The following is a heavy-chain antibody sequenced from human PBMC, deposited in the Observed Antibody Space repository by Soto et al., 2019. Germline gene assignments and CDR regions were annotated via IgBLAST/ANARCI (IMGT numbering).Heavy chain of an antibody. Sequence: EVQLLESGGHLVQPGGSLRLSCAASGFTFSDYAMSWVRQAPGKGLEWVSAISGSGGSSGGSTYYADSVQGRFTISRDISKNTLYLQMNSLRAEDTAVYYCARPGGYCYSAFCYALGWYFDLWGRGTLVTVSS. CDR1: GFTFSDYA. CDR3: ARPGGYCYSAFCYALGWYFDL. V-gene: IGHV3-23*01. CDR2: ISGSGGSSGGST. J-gene: IGHJ2*01. D-gene: IGHD2-2*01.